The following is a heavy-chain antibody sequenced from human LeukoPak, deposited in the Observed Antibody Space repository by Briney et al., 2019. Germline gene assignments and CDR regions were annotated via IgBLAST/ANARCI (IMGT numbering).Heavy chain of an antibody. Sequence: SETLSLTCAVYGGAFSGYYWSWIRQPPGNGLEWIGEINHSGSTNYNPSLKSRVTISVDTSKNQFSLKLSSVTAADTAVYYCAGESGGSRGYSYGFDYWGQGTLVTVSS. CDR1: GGAFSGYY. CDR3: AGESGGSRGYSYGFDY. J-gene: IGHJ4*02. V-gene: IGHV4-34*01. CDR2: INHSGST. D-gene: IGHD5-18*01.